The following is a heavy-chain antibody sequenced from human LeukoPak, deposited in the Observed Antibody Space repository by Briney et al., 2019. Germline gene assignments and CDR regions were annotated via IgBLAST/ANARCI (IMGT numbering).Heavy chain of an antibody. Sequence: PGGSLRLSCAASGFTFSSHGMHWVRQAPGKGLEWVALMSYDGTNKVYADSVKGRFTISRDNSKNTLYLEMSNLRAEDTAVYYCAKRGYCSGGRCYSFHFDYWGQGTLVTVSS. CDR3: AKRGYCSGGRCYSFHFDY. J-gene: IGHJ4*02. D-gene: IGHD2-15*01. CDR1: GFTFSSHG. V-gene: IGHV3-30*18. CDR2: MSYDGTNK.